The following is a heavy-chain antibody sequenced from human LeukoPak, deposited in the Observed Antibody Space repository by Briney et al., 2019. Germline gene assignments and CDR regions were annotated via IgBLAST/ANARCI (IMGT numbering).Heavy chain of an antibody. CDR2: IYYSGST. CDR1: GGSISSGDYY. V-gene: IGHV4-61*08. J-gene: IGHJ6*03. CDR3: AREGRAVAGNYYYCMDV. Sequence: PSQTLSLTCTVSGGSISSGDYYWSWIRQPPGKGLEWIGYIYYSGSTNCNPSLKSRVTISVDTSKNQFSLKLRSVTAADTAVYYCAREGRAVAGNYYYCMDVWGKGTTVTVSS. D-gene: IGHD6-19*01.